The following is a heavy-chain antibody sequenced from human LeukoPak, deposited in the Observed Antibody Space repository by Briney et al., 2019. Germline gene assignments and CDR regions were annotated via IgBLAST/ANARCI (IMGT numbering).Heavy chain of an antibody. J-gene: IGHJ4*02. CDR1: GFTFDDYA. Sequence: HSGGSLRLPCSASGFTFDDYAVSWFRQAPGRGLEWVGFIRSKAFGGTPEYAASVRGRFTISRDDSKSIAYLQMNSLKTEDTAVYYCTRNTVTVHFDYWSQGTLVTVSS. CDR3: TRNTVTVHFDY. D-gene: IGHD4-17*01. V-gene: IGHV3-49*03. CDR2: IRSKAFGGTP.